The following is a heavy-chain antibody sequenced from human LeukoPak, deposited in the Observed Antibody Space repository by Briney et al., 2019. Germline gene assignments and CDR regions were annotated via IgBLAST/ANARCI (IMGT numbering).Heavy chain of an antibody. J-gene: IGHJ4*02. CDR3: VRGGGGYFYDTSGNSQVTYYFDS. CDR1: GGSISSSSYY. CDR2: IYYSGTT. Sequence: SETLSLTCTVSGGSISSSSYYWGWIRQPPGKGLEWIGSIYYSGTTYYNPSLKSRVTISVDTSKNQFSLKLTSVTAADTAVYYCVRGGGGYFYDTSGNSQVTYYFDSWGQGTLVTVSS. V-gene: IGHV4-39*01. D-gene: IGHD3-22*01.